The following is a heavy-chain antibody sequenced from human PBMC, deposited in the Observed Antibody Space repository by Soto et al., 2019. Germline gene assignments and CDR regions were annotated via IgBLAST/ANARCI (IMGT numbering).Heavy chain of an antibody. CDR3: ARVWGGAFDI. D-gene: IGHD3-10*01. CDR2: IYYSGST. V-gene: IGHV4-59*01. CDR1: GGSISSYY. Sequence: QVQLQESGPGLVKPSETLSLTCTVSGGSISSYYWSWIRQPPGKGLEWIGYIYYSGSTNSNPSLTSRVTQSADTSKNQLSLELSSVTAADTAVYYCARVWGGAFDIWGQGTMVTVSS. J-gene: IGHJ3*02.